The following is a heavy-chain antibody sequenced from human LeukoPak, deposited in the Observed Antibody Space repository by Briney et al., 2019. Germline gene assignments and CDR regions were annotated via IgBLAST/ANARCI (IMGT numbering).Heavy chain of an antibody. CDR1: GFTFSSYA. CDR3: ASAADYYYYGMDV. Sequence: GGSLRLSCAASGFTFSSYAMSWVRQAPGKRLEWVSAISGSGGSTYYADSVKGRFTISRDNSKNTLYLQMNSLRAEDTAVYYCASAADYYYYGMDVWGKGTTVTVSS. D-gene: IGHD6-13*01. CDR2: ISGSGGST. V-gene: IGHV3-23*01. J-gene: IGHJ6*04.